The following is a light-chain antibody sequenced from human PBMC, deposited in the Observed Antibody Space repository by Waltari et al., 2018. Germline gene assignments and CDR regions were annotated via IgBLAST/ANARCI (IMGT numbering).Light chain of an antibody. CDR1: SGHISYA. CDR3: QTWGTGIQV. Sequence: QLVVTQSPSASASLGASVKLTCTLSSGHISYAIAWHQQQPEKGPRYLMKVNSDGSQNKGDGLPERCSGSSSWDERYLTISSLQSEDEADYYCQTWGTGIQVFGAGTKVTVL. CDR2: VNSDGSQ. J-gene: IGLJ1*01. V-gene: IGLV4-69*01.